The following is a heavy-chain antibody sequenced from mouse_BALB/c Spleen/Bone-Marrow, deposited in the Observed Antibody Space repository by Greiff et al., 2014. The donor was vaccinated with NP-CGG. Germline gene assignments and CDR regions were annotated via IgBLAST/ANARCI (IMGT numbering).Heavy chain of an antibody. D-gene: IGHD1-1*01. CDR3: ANYYYGSHFDY. CDR2: IDPANGNT. J-gene: IGHJ2*01. Sequence: EVQLQQSGAALVKPGASVKLSCTASGFNIKDTYMHWVKQRPEQGLEWIGRIDPANGNTNYDPKFQGKATITADTSSNTAYLQLSSLTSEDTAVYYCANYYYGSHFDYWGQGTTLTVSS. V-gene: IGHV14-3*02. CDR1: GFNIKDTY.